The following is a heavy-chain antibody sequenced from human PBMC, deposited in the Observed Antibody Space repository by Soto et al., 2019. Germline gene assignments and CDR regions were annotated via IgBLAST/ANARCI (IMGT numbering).Heavy chain of an antibody. V-gene: IGHV3-48*01. D-gene: IGHD3-3*01. Sequence: GGSLRLSCRASGFSFSSYSIDWVRQAPGKSLEWIAYISSDSLGTYYAASVRGRFTVSRENGKNEVYLQMASLRGEDTGVYYCARDRRGGLEPNFDYWGPGTLVTVSS. J-gene: IGHJ4*02. CDR3: ARDRRGGLEPNFDY. CDR1: GFSFSSYS. CDR2: ISSDSLGT.